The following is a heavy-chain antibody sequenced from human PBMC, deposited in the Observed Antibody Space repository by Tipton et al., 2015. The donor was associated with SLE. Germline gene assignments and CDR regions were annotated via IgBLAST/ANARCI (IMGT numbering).Heavy chain of an antibody. Sequence: GSLRLSCATSGFTFSSYALSWVRQAPGKGLEWVAAISGGGDSTYYADSVKGRLTISRDNSKRMVYLQMDGLRVDDTAVYYCARRGGYRAYEDYFDSWGQGTLVTVSS. V-gene: IGHV3-23*01. CDR3: ARRGGYRAYEDYFDS. D-gene: IGHD5-12*01. CDR1: GFTFSSYA. J-gene: IGHJ4*02. CDR2: ISGGGDST.